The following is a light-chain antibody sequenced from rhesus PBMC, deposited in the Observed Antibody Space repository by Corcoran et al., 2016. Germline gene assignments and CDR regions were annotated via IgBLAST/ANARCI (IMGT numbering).Light chain of an antibody. CDR1: QGIRSY. CDR2: AAS. Sequence: DIQMTQSPSSLSASAGDTVTITCRASQGIRSYLNWFQQKPGKGPKLLIYAASSLESGVPSRFSGSGSGTEFTLPISSLPPEDFAAYYCLQRNGYPRAFGQGTKVEI. V-gene: IGKV1-28*01. CDR3: LQRNGYPRA. J-gene: IGKJ1*01.